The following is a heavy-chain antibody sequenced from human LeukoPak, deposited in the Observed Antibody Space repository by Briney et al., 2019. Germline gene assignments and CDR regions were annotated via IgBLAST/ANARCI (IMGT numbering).Heavy chain of an antibody. V-gene: IGHV1-69*13. D-gene: IGHD6-13*01. J-gene: IGHJ4*02. CDR3: ARDFSSWYERPHTGFDY. CDR2: ITPIFGTA. Sequence: SVKVSCKASGGTFSSYAISWVRQAPGQGLEWMGGITPIFGTANYAQKFQGRVTITADESTSTAYMELSSLRSEDTAVYYCARDFSSWYERPHTGFDYWGQGTLVTVSS. CDR1: GGTFSSYA.